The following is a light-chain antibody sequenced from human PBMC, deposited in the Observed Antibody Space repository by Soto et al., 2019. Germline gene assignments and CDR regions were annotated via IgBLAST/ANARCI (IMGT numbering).Light chain of an antibody. V-gene: IGKV3-15*01. CDR1: QSVSSN. J-gene: IGKJ1*01. CDR2: GAS. CDR3: QQYNNWPPWT. Sequence: EIVMTQSPATLSVSPGERATLCCRASQSVSSNLAWYQQKPGQAPRLVIYGASTRATGIPARFSGSGSGTEFTLTISSLQSEDFAVYYCQQYNNWPPWTFGQGTKVDIK.